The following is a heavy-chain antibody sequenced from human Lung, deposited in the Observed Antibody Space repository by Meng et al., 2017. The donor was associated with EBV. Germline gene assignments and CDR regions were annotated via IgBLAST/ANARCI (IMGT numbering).Heavy chain of an antibody. V-gene: IGHV6-1*01. D-gene: IGHD1-7*01. Sequence: QVQLQQSGPGPVKPSQTPSPTCAISGDSVSSNSAAWNWIRQSPSRGLEWLGRTYYRSKWYNDYAVSVKSRITINPDTSKNQFSLQLNSVTPEDTAVYYCASSRPLAGNWNYHYWGQGTLVTVSS. CDR1: GDSVSSNSAA. CDR2: TYYRSKWYN. J-gene: IGHJ4*02. CDR3: ASSRPLAGNWNYHY.